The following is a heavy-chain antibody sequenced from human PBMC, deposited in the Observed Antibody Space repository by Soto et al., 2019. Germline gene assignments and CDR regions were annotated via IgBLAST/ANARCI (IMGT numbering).Heavy chain of an antibody. D-gene: IGHD3-10*01. V-gene: IGHV4-59*01. CDR3: ARESGEGDAFDI. J-gene: IGHJ3*02. Sequence: SETLSLTCTVSGGSISSYYWSWIRQPPGKGLEWIGYIYYSGSTNYNPSVKSRVTISVDTSKNQFSLKLSSVTAADTAVYYCARESGEGDAFDIWGQGTMVTVSS. CDR2: IYYSGST. CDR1: GGSISSYY.